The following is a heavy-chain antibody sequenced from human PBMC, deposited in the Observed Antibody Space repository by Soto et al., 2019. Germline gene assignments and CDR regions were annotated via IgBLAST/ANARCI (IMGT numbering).Heavy chain of an antibody. CDR3: ARTQDSSGWYAEAFDI. Sequence: SETLSLTCTVSGGSISSYSWSWIRQPPGKGLEWIGYIYYSGSTNYNPSLKSRVTISVDTSKNQFSLKLSSVTAADTAVYYCARTQDSSGWYAEAFDIWGQGTMVTVSS. J-gene: IGHJ3*02. CDR1: GGSISSYS. V-gene: IGHV4-59*01. D-gene: IGHD6-19*01. CDR2: IYYSGST.